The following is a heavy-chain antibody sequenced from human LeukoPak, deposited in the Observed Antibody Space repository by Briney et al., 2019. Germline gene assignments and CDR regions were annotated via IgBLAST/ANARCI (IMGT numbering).Heavy chain of an antibody. Sequence: SGTLSLTPAVYRGSFSGYYWSWLRQPPARGVEGSVGINTSGSTDYNPSLKSRVTMSVDTSKNQFSLKLSSLTAADTAVYYCARGWYYDILTGYYNGFDYWGQGTLVTVSS. J-gene: IGHJ4*02. CDR2: INTSGST. CDR1: RGSFSGYY. CDR3: ARGWYYDILTGYYNGFDY. V-gene: IGHV4-34*01. D-gene: IGHD3-9*01.